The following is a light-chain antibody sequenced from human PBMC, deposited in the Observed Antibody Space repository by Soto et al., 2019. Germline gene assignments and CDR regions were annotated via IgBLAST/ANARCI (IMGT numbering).Light chain of an antibody. CDR2: GAS. CDR3: QQYNTYSAT. Sequence: DIQMTQSPSTLSASVGDRVTITCRASQNIVNWLAWYQKKPGKAPRILIYGASTLERGVPSRFSGSGSGTEFTLIFTKLQPDDFATYYCQQYNTYSATFGQGTRLEIK. CDR1: QNIVNW. V-gene: IGKV1-5*01. J-gene: IGKJ5*01.